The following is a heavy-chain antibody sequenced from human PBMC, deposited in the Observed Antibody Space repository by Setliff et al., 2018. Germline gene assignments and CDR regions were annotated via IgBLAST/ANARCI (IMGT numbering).Heavy chain of an antibody. CDR1: GGSISSTNHY. D-gene: IGHD3-3*01. CDR2: IYTGGST. V-gene: IGHV4-61*02. Sequence: SETLSLTCTVSGGSISSTNHYWSWIRQSAGKGLEWIGRIYTGGSTNYNPSLKSRVTISLDTSKNHFSLTLTSVTAADTAVYYCARGRGLEWLPESWFDPWGQGTLVTVSS. CDR3: ARGRGLEWLPESWFDP. J-gene: IGHJ5*02.